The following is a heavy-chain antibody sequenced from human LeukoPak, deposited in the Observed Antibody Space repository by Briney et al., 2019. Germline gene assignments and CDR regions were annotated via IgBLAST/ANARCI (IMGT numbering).Heavy chain of an antibody. Sequence: PSETLSLTCTVSGGSISSYYWSWIRQPPGKGLEWIGYIYYSGSTNYNPSLKGRVTISVDTSKNQFSLKLSSVTAADTAVYYCARRADYGDYYYGMDVWGQGTTVTVSS. V-gene: IGHV4-59*08. CDR2: IYYSGST. CDR1: GGSISSYY. D-gene: IGHD4-17*01. CDR3: ARRADYGDYYYGMDV. J-gene: IGHJ6*02.